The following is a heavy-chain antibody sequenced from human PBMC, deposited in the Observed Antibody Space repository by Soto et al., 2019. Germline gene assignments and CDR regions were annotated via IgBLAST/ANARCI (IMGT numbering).Heavy chain of an antibody. D-gene: IGHD5-12*01. Sequence: ASVKVSCKASGGTFSSYAISWVRQAPGQGLEWMGGIIPIFGTANYAQKFQGRVTITADESTSTAYMELSSLRSEDTAVYYCARDSGWLHPPSAQSYGMDVWGQGTTVTVSS. J-gene: IGHJ6*02. CDR3: ARDSGWLHPPSAQSYGMDV. CDR2: IIPIFGTA. V-gene: IGHV1-69*13. CDR1: GGTFSSYA.